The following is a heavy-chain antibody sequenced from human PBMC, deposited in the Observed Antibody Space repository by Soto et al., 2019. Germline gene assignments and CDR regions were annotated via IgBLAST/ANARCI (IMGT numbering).Heavy chain of an antibody. V-gene: IGHV3-23*04. CDR2: ISGSGGST. D-gene: IGHD3-22*01. CDR3: AKIRWLPKYYFDY. J-gene: IGHJ4*02. Sequence: EVQLVQSGGGLVQPGGSLRLSCAASGFTFSSYWMHWVRQAPGKGLVWVSAISGSGGSTYYADSVKGRFTISRDNSKNTLYLQMNSLRAEDTAVYYCAKIRWLPKYYFDYWGQGTLVTVSS. CDR1: GFTFSSYW.